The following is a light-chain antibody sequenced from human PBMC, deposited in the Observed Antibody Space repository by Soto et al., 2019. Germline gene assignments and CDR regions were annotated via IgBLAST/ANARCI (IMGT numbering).Light chain of an antibody. CDR3: QSYDSSLSFYV. Sequence: QSALTQPPSVSGAPGQRVTISCTGSSSNIGAGYDVHWYQQLPGTVPKLLIYGNSNRPSGVPDRFSGSKSGTSASLAITGLQAEDEADYYCQSYDSSLSFYVFGTGTKLTV. V-gene: IGLV1-40*01. CDR1: SSNIGAGYD. CDR2: GNS. J-gene: IGLJ1*01.